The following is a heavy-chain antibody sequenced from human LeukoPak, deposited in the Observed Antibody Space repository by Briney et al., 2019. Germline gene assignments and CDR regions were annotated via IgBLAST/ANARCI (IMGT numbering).Heavy chain of an antibody. D-gene: IGHD5-18*01. CDR2: ISWNSGSI. V-gene: IGHV3-9*01. Sequence: PGGSLRLSCAASGFTFDDYAMHWVRHTPGKGLEWVSSISWNSGSIVYADSVKGRFTISRDNAKKSLYLQMNSLRAEDTALYYCAKGLRGYSYGYDYWGQGTLVTVSS. J-gene: IGHJ4*02. CDR3: AKGLRGYSYGYDY. CDR1: GFTFDDYA.